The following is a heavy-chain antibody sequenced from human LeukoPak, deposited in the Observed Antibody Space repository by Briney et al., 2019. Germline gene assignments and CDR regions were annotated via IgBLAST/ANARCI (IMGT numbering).Heavy chain of an antibody. CDR3: ARMERYYDILTGAMDV. CDR2: SSAYNGDT. J-gene: IGHJ6*04. V-gene: IGHV1-18*04. CDR1: GYTFNIYG. D-gene: IGHD3-9*01. Sequence: ASVTVSFTVFGYTFNIYGISWVRQGPGQGREWMGWSSAYNGDTNYAQKLQGRVTVTTDTSTSTAYMELRSLRSDDTAVYYCARMERYYDILTGAMDVWGRGTTVTVSS.